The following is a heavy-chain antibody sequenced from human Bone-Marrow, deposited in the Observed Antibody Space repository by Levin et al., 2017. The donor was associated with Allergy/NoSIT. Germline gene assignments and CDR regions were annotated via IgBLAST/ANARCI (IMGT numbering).Heavy chain of an antibody. CDR1: GFSFSDFG. Sequence: PGGSLRLSCAASGFSFSDFGMHWVRQAPGKGLEWVSVISYDGKKDSYADSVRGRFSISRDNARNMVYLQMNSLRGEDAAVYYCAKEEADCFHSVTGYSNKTLDVWGPGTLVAVSS. J-gene: IGHJ3*01. CDR2: ISYDGKKD. V-gene: IGHV3-30*18. CDR3: AKEEADCFHSVTGYSNKTLDV. D-gene: IGHD3-9*01.